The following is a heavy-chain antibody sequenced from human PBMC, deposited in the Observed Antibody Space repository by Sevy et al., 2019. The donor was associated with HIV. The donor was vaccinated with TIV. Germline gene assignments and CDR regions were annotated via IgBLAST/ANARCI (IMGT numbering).Heavy chain of an antibody. D-gene: IGHD4-17*01. CDR2: IKSITDGGTT. V-gene: IGHV3-15*01. CDR3: TTTRDYGDYAGGIDV. Sequence: GGSLRLSCAASGFTFSNAWMSWVRQAPGKGPEWVGRIKSITDGGTTDYAAPLKGRFTISRDDSKTTLYLQMNSLKTEDTAVYYCTTTRDYGDYAGGIDVWGQGTTVTVSS. J-gene: IGHJ6*02. CDR1: GFTFSNAW.